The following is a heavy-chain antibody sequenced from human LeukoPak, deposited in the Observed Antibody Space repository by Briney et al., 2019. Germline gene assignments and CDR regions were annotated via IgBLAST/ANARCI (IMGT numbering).Heavy chain of an antibody. V-gene: IGHV3-7*01. D-gene: IGHD3-10*01. Sequence: PGGSLRLSCAASGFTFSSYAMSWVRQDPGKGLEWVANIKPDGTEQYYVDSLRGRFTISRDNAKSTLYLQMNSLRADDTAVYYCARDSGDRTVDYWGQGALVTVSS. J-gene: IGHJ4*02. CDR2: IKPDGTEQ. CDR3: ARDSGDRTVDY. CDR1: GFTFSSYA.